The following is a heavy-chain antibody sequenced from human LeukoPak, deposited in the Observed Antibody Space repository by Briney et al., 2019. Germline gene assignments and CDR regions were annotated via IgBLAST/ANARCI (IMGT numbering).Heavy chain of an antibody. J-gene: IGHJ4*02. D-gene: IGHD6-13*01. Sequence: GGSLRLSCVASGFIFSGYGMHWVRQAPGKGLEWVAVIWYDGSNKYYADSVKGRFTISRDNSKNTLYLQMNSLRAEDTAVYYCARKGKEGSSSPFDYWGQGTLVTVSS. CDR1: GFIFSGYG. CDR3: ARKGKEGSSSPFDY. CDR2: IWYDGSNK. V-gene: IGHV3-33*01.